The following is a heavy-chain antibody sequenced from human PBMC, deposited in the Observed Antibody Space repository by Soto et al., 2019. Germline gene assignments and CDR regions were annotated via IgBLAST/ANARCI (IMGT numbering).Heavy chain of an antibody. V-gene: IGHV6-1*01. D-gene: IGHD3-10*01. CDR3: ARETTRVRGAINDFDY. Sequence: QVQLQQSGPVLVKPSQTLSLTCAISGDSVSSNNAAWNWIRQSPSRGLEWLGRTFYRSTWHNDYEESIKTRILIDPDTSKNQFSLHLNSVTPEDAAVYFCARETTRVRGAINDFDYWGQGTLVTVSS. CDR1: GDSVSSNNAA. J-gene: IGHJ4*02. CDR2: TFYRSTWHN.